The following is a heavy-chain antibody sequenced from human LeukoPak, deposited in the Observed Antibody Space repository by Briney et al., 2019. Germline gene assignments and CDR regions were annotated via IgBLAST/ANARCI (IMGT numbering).Heavy chain of an antibody. CDR3: ARNLPGFTIYDYVWGSYRPFDY. J-gene: IGHJ4*02. Sequence: ASVKVSFKSSGYTFTDYYMDWVRQAPGQGLEWMGWINPNSGGTNYAQKFQGRVTMTRDTSISTAYMELSRLRSDDTAVYYCARNLPGFTIYDYVWGSYRPFDYWGQGTLVTVSS. CDR1: GYTFTDYY. CDR2: INPNSGGT. V-gene: IGHV1-2*02. D-gene: IGHD3-16*02.